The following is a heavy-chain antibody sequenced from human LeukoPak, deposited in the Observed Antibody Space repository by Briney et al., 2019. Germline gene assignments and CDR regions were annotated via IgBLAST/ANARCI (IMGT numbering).Heavy chain of an antibody. J-gene: IGHJ4*02. D-gene: IGHD6-13*01. Sequence: SETLSLTCAVYGGSFSGYYWSWIRQPPGKGLEWIGEINHSGSTNYNPSLKSRVTISVDTSKNQFSLKLSSVTAADTAVYYCAPSIPAAGAYYFDYWGQGTLVTVSS. CDR3: APSIPAAGAYYFDY. CDR1: GGSFSGYY. CDR2: INHSGST. V-gene: IGHV4-34*01.